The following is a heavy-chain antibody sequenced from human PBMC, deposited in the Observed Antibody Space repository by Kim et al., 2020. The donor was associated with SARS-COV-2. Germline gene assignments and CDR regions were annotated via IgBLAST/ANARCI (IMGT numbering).Heavy chain of an antibody. J-gene: IGHJ6*02. V-gene: IGHV3-49*03. CDR2: IRSKAYGATT. Sequence: GGSLRLSCTASGFTFGDYAMSWFRQAPGKGLEWVGFIRSKAYGATTEYAASVKGRFTISRDDSKSIAYLQMNSLKTEDTAVYYCSRWVYCSSTSCYAQPTAPYCYYYGMDVWGQGTTVTVSS. CDR1: GFTFGDYA. D-gene: IGHD2-2*01. CDR3: SRWVYCSSTSCYAQPTAPYCYYYGMDV.